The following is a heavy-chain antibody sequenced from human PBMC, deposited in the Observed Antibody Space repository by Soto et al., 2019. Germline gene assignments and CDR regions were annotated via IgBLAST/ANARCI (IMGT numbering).Heavy chain of an antibody. J-gene: IGHJ5*02. Sequence: GSLRLSCAASGFTFSSYSMNWVRQAPGKGLEWVSSISSSSSYIYYADSVKGRFTISRDNAKNSLYLQMNSLRAEDTAVYYCARVPRELTARNTNWFDPWGQGTLVTVSS. CDR1: GFTFSSYS. CDR3: ARVPRELTARNTNWFDP. D-gene: IGHD3-10*01. CDR2: ISSSSSYI. V-gene: IGHV3-21*01.